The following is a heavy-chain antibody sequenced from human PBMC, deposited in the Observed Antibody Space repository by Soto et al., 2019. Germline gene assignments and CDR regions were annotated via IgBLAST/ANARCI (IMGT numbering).Heavy chain of an antibody. D-gene: IGHD3-16*01. CDR1: GYTFTGRY. V-gene: IGHV1-2*02. CDR2: INPDYGGA. Sequence: ASVKVSCKASGYTFTGRYIHWVRQAPGQGLEWMGWINPDYGGATYAQKFQGRVSLTRDTSNSTAYMELSSLRSDDTAVYFCARDLGGSSPYLGYWGQGTPVTVSS. CDR3: ARDLGGSSPYLGY. J-gene: IGHJ4*02.